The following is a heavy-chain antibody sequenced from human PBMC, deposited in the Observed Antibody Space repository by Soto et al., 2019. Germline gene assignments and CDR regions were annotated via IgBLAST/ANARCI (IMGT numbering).Heavy chain of an antibody. V-gene: IGHV3-30*18. CDR2: TSSNGIDK. J-gene: IGHJ4*02. CDR3: AKERDSADFWQGHYAPDF. Sequence: QVRLVESGGGVVQPGTSLRLSCEASGFIFRNFGMHWVRQTPGKGLEWVAVTSSNGIDKYYADSVKGRVTISRDDSKNTLYLQRNSLRGDDTAVYYCAKERDSADFWQGHYAPDFWGQGTLITVSS. D-gene: IGHD3-3*01. CDR1: GFIFRNFG.